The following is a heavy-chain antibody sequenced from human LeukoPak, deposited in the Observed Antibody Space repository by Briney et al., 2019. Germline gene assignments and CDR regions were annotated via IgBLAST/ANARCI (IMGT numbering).Heavy chain of an antibody. D-gene: IGHD1-26*01. J-gene: IGHJ4*02. V-gene: IGHV3-21*01. CDR2: ISGGSSFI. CDR1: GFTFSSYT. CDR3: ARDLLLGDVDY. Sequence: PGGSLRLSCAASGFTFSSYTMNWVRQAPGKGLEWVSSISGGSSFIYYADSVKGRFTISRDNTKNSLYLQMNSLTAEDTAVYYCARDLLLGDVDYWGQGTLVTVSS.